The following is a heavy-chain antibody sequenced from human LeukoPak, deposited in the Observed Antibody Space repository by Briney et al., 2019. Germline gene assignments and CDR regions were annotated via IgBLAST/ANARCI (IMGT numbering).Heavy chain of an antibody. CDR3: GMSEGPAAAGTGAIGAFDI. V-gene: IGHV3-23*01. J-gene: IGHJ3*02. Sequence: PGGSLRLSCAASGFTFSSYAMSWVRQAPGKGLEWLSAISGSGGSTYYADSVKGRFTISRDNSKNTLYLQMNSLRAEDTAVYYCGMSEGPAAAGTGAIGAFDIWGQGTMVTVSS. CDR2: ISGSGGST. D-gene: IGHD6-13*01. CDR1: GFTFSSYA.